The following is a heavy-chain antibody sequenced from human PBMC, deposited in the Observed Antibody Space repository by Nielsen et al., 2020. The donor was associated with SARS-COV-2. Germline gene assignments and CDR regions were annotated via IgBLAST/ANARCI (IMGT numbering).Heavy chain of an antibody. Sequence: GESLKISCAASGFTFDDYAMHWVRQAPGKGLEWVSLISGDGGSTYYADSVKGRFTISRDNSKNSLYLQMNSLRTEDTALYYCAKDILVRGVINAFDIWGQGTMVTVSS. V-gene: IGHV3-43*02. J-gene: IGHJ3*02. CDR2: ISGDGGST. CDR3: AKDILVRGVINAFDI. D-gene: IGHD3-10*01. CDR1: GFTFDDYA.